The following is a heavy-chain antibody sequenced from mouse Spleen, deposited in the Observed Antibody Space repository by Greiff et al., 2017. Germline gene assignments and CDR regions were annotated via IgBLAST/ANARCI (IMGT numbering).Heavy chain of an antibody. CDR2: IDPEDGDT. CDR1: GFNIKDYY. V-gene: IGHV14-1*01. J-gene: IGHJ2*01. Sequence: DVKLQESGAELVRPGASVKLSCTASGFNIKDYYMHWVKQRPEQGLEWIGRIDPEDGDTEYAPKFQGKATMTADTSSNTAYLQLSSLTSEDTAVYYCTTGGNYKYYFDYWGQGTTLTVSS. CDR3: TTGGNYKYYFDY. D-gene: IGHD2-1*01.